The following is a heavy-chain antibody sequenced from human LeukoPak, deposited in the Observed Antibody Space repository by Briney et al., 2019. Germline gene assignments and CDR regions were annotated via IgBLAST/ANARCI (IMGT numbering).Heavy chain of an antibody. CDR2: IKSDGST. Sequence: GGSLRLSCAASGFTFGSYWIHWVRQTPGKGLVWVSRIKSDGSTIYADSVKGRFTISRDNARNTLYLQMNSLRVEDTAMYYCARAVTYFYGSVTYDWFDPWGQGTLVTVSS. D-gene: IGHD3-10*01. V-gene: IGHV3-74*01. J-gene: IGHJ5*02. CDR1: GFTFGSYW. CDR3: ARAVTYFYGSVTYDWFDP.